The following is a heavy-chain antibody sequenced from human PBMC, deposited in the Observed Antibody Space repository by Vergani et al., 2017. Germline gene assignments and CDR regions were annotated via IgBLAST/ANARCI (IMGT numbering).Heavy chain of an antibody. J-gene: IGHJ4*02. CDR3: ARVSCSSTSCYQPVDY. D-gene: IGHD2-2*01. Sequence: QVQLQQWGAGLLKPSETLSLTCAVYGGSFSGYYWSWIRQTPGKGLEWIGQICYSGDTNYSPSLTSRLTISIDTSKNQFSLKVNSVTAADTAMYYCARVSCSSTSCYQPVDYWGQGTLVTVSS. CDR2: ICYSGDT. V-gene: IGHV4-34*01. CDR1: GGSFSGYY.